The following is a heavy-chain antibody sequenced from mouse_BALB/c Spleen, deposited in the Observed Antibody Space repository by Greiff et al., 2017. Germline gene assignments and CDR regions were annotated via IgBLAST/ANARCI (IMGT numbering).Heavy chain of an antibody. Sequence: QVQLKESGPGLVAPSQSLSITCTVSGFSLTSYGVHWVRQPPGKGLEWLGVIWAGGSTNYNSALMSRLSISKDNSKSQVFLKRNSLQTDDTAMYYCARDLDWEGAWFAYWGQGTLVTVSA. CDR3: ARDLDWEGAWFAY. CDR2: IWAGGST. V-gene: IGHV2-9*02. D-gene: IGHD4-1*01. J-gene: IGHJ3*01. CDR1: GFSLTSYG.